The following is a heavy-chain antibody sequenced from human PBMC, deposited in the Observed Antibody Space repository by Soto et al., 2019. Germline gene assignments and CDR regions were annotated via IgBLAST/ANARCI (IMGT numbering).Heavy chain of an antibody. D-gene: IGHD2-2*01. Sequence: ASVMVSCKASGYAFTGYYMHWVRQAPGQGLEWMGWINPNSGGTNYAQKFQGRVTMTRDTSISTAYMELSRLRSDDTAVYYCARGGSVVVVPAALDYWGQGTLVTVSS. J-gene: IGHJ4*02. CDR1: GYAFTGYY. CDR2: INPNSGGT. V-gene: IGHV1-2*02. CDR3: ARGGSVVVVPAALDY.